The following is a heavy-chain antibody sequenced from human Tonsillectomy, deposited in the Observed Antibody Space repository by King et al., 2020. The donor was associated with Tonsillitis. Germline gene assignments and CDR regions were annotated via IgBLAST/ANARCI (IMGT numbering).Heavy chain of an antibody. D-gene: IGHD3-10*01. J-gene: IGHJ4*02. Sequence: VQLVESGGGLVQPGGSLRLSCAVSGFTFSRYWMSWVRQAPGKGLEWVANIKEDGRDKHYVDSVKGRFTISRDNAKNSLFLKMNSLRAEDTAVYYCATEGGRSGSGYWGQGTLVTVSS. CDR2: IKEDGRDK. CDR3: ATEGGRSGSGY. V-gene: IGHV3-7*01. CDR1: GFTFSRYW.